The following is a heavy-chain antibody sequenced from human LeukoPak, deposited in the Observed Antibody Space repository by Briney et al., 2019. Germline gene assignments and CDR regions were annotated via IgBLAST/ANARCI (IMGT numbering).Heavy chain of an antibody. CDR2: FNPKTGST. CDR1: GYSLIDYY. Sequence: GASVKVSCKASGYSLIDYYIHWVRQAPGQGLGWMGWFNPKTGSTNFAPRFQGRLTMTRDTSISTAYMDLRTLTSDDTAVYFCARGGSESNHYYHTNPPDPWGQGTLVTVSS. CDR3: ARGGSESNHYYHTNPPDP. J-gene: IGHJ5*02. V-gene: IGHV1-2*02. D-gene: IGHD3-22*01.